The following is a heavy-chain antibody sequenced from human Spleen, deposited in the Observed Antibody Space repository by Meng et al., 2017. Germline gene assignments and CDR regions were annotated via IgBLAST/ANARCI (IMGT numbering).Heavy chain of an antibody. CDR2: INPSGGTT. CDR3: ATDYGGNKGGFDI. Sequence: ASVKVSCKASGYTFTSFYMHWVRQAPGQGLEWMGMINPSGGTTTYVQKFQGRVTMTRDTSTSTLYMELSSLRSEDTAVYYCATDYGGNKGGFDIWGQGTMVTVSS. CDR1: GYTFTSFY. J-gene: IGHJ3*02. D-gene: IGHD4-23*01. V-gene: IGHV1-46*01.